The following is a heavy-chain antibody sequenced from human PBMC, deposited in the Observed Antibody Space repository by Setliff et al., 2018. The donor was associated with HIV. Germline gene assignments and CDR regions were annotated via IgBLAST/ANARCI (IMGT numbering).Heavy chain of an antibody. J-gene: IGHJ4*02. CDR3: ARKGYCSSSGCPTPFDF. D-gene: IGHD2-2*01. CDR2: VFYSGST. V-gene: IGHV4-39*07. Sequence: PSETLSLTCTVSGGSISSSSYYWDWIRQPPGKGLEWIGSVFYSGSTYYKPSLKSRVTISVDTSKNQFSLKLSSVTAADTAVYYCARKGYCSSSGCPTPFDFWGQGTLVTSPQ. CDR1: GGSISSSSYY.